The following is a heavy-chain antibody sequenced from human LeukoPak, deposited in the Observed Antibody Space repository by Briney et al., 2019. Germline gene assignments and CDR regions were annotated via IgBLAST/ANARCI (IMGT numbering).Heavy chain of an antibody. Sequence: SVKVSCKASGGTFNSYAISWVRLTPGQGLEWLGGIIPVFGTTTYAQKFQAKVTMTADKSTNTAYLEISSLTSDDTAVYYCARCSPGDSSNFYAVLQYWGQGTQVTVST. J-gene: IGHJ4*02. CDR1: GGTFNSYA. CDR2: IIPVFGTT. CDR3: ARCSPGDSSNFYAVLQY. D-gene: IGHD3-22*01. V-gene: IGHV1-69*06.